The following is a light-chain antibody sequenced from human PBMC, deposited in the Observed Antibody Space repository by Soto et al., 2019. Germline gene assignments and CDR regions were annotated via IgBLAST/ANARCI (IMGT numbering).Light chain of an antibody. V-gene: IGKV3-20*01. CDR1: QSINSNY. CDR2: GAS. CDR3: QQYGSSPRT. Sequence: EIVLTQSPGTLSLSPGERATLSCRASQSINSNYLAWYQQNPGQAPRLLIYGASSRATGIPDRFSGSRSGTDFTLTISRLEPEDFAVYYCQQYGSSPRTFGQGTKVEIK. J-gene: IGKJ1*01.